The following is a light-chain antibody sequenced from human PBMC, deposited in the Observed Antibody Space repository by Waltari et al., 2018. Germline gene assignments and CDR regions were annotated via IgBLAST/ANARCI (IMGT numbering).Light chain of an antibody. V-gene: IGKV1-5*03. CDR1: QSISTW. CDR2: KAS. CDR3: QHYNNYPPT. J-gene: IGKJ4*01. Sequence: DIQMTQSPSILSASVGDTVTITCRTSQSISTWLAWYQQKPGKAPKLLISKASILESGVPSRFSGSGSVTEFTLTINSLQPDDFATFYCQHYNNYPPTFGGGTKVEIK.